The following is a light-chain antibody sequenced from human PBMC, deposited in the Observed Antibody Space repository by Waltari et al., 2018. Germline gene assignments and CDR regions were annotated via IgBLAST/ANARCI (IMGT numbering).Light chain of an antibody. CDR3: CSYAGLGIYV. CDR2: EVT. J-gene: IGLJ1*01. V-gene: IGLV2-23*02. CDR1: SSAVGHYNL. Sequence: QSGLTQPASVSGSPGQSITISCTGPSSAVGHYNLASWYQQYPGKAPKLMVYEVTKRTSGVSDRFSGSKSGNTASLTIYGLQSEDEADYYCCSYAGLGIYVFGTGTKVTVL.